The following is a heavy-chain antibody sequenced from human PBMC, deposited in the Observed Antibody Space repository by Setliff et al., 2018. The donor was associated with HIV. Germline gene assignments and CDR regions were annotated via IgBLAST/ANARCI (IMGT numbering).Heavy chain of an antibody. D-gene: IGHD3-3*01. CDR1: GYTFTKSI. J-gene: IGHJ4*02. Sequence: PRASVKVSCKASGYTFTKSIIHWVRQAPGQGLEWMGAIIPSGGSTGYAEKFQARVTLTRDTSTSTVYMELSGLREEDTAVYYCARDGASGSGYYWADYWGQGTLVTAPQ. V-gene: IGHV1-46*01. CDR2: IIPSGGST. CDR3: ARDGASGSGYYWADY.